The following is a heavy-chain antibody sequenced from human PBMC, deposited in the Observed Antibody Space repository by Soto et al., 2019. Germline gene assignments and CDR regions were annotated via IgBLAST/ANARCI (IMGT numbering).Heavy chain of an antibody. CDR2: IIPIFGTA. CDR3: ASHIYRIQLCPFCGMDV. V-gene: IGHV1-69*13. CDR1: GGTFSSYA. Sequence: SVKVSCKASGGTFSSYAISWVRQAPGQGLEWMGGIIPIFGTANYAQKFQGRVTITADESTSTAYMELSSLRSEDTAVCYCASHIYRIQLCPFCGMDVWGQGTTVTVSS. J-gene: IGHJ6*02. D-gene: IGHD5-18*01.